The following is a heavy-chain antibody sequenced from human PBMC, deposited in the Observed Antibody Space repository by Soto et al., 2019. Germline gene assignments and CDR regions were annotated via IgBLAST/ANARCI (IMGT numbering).Heavy chain of an antibody. Sequence: LSLTCSVTGDAISGNYWSWIRQPAGKGLEWIGRIHVSGATNFNPSLMGRVSMSVDTSINYFSLKLSSVTAADTAVYYCAREVSFSDYGGSSNSFDPWGRGTLVTVSS. CDR3: AREVSFSDYGGSSNSFDP. J-gene: IGHJ5*02. CDR1: GDAISGNY. D-gene: IGHD3-16*01. CDR2: IHVSGAT. V-gene: IGHV4-4*07.